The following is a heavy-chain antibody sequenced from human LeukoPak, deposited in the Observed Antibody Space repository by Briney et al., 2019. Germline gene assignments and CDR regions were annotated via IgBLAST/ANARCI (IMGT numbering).Heavy chain of an antibody. J-gene: IGHJ4*02. V-gene: IGHV3-7*01. CDR2: IKQDGSEK. D-gene: IGHD3-22*01. CDR3: ARFRFSAVDSSGYYSRWYFDY. Sequence: GGSLRLSCAASGFTFSSYWMSWVRQAPGKGLEWVANIKQDGSEKYYVDSVKGRFTISRDNAKNSLYLQMNSLRAEDTAVYYCARFRFSAVDSSGYYSRWYFDYWGQGTLVTVSS. CDR1: GFTFSSYW.